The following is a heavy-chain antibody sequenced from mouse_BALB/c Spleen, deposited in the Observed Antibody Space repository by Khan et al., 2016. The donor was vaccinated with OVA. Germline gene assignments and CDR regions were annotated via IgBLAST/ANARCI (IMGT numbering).Heavy chain of an antibody. Sequence: EVELVESGGGLVKPGGSLKLSCAASGFTFSNYAMSWVRQTPEQRLEWVATISGGGSYTYYPDSVLGRFTISRDNAKNTLYLQMSSLRSEDTAIYYCARELFATVVATPFAYWGQGTLVTVAA. CDR2: ISGGGSYT. CDR3: ARELFATVVATPFAY. CDR1: GFTFSNYA. D-gene: IGHD1-1*01. V-gene: IGHV5-9-3*01. J-gene: IGHJ3*01.